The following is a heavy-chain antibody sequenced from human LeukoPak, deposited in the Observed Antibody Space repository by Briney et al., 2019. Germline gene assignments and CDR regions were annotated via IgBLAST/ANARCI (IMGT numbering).Heavy chain of an antibody. Sequence: PSETLSLTCSVSGGSITNYYWSWIRQPPGKGLEWIAYIHFSGSTNINPSLKSRVTMSLDTSKRHFSLDLTSVTAADTAVYYCARTYCGGDCFLGNWYFDLWGRGTLITVSS. CDR3: ARTYCGGDCFLGNWYFDL. CDR1: GGSITNYY. J-gene: IGHJ2*01. CDR2: IHFSGST. D-gene: IGHD2-21*02. V-gene: IGHV4-4*09.